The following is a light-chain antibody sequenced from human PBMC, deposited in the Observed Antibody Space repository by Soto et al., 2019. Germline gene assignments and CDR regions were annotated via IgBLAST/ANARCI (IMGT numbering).Light chain of an antibody. CDR2: GAS. CDR1: QSVSSSY. V-gene: IGKV3-20*01. Sequence: EIVLTQSPGTLSLSPGERATLSCRASQSVSSSYLAWYQQKPGQAPRLLIYGASSGATGIPDRFSGSGSGTDFTLTISRLEPEDFAVYYCQQYETFVGGTKVEIK. J-gene: IGKJ4*01. CDR3: QQYET.